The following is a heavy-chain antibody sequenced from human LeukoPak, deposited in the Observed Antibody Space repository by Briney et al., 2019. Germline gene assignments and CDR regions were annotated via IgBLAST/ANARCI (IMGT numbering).Heavy chain of an antibody. D-gene: IGHD6-13*01. CDR3: ACIAAAALGYYGMDV. Sequence: ASVKVSCEASGYTFMDYYMHWVRRAPGHGLEWMGWINLNGGGTHYVQEFQGRVTMTRDTSISTAYMELSGLRSEDTAVYYCACIAAAALGYYGMDVWGQGTTVTVSS. J-gene: IGHJ6*02. CDR2: INLNGGGT. V-gene: IGHV1-2*02. CDR1: GYTFMDYY.